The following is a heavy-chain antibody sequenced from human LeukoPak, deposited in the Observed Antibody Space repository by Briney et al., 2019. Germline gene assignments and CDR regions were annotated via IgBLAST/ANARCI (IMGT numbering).Heavy chain of an antibody. CDR2: MNGEGTTI. Sequence: PSETLSLTCAVSGGSISSSNWWSWVRQPPGKGLMWVSRMNGEGTTIDYADSVKGRFTVSRDYAKNTLFLQMNNLRTEDTALYFCATARNFRFEYWGQGSLVIVSA. J-gene: IGHJ4*02. V-gene: IGHV3-74*01. CDR3: ATARNFRFEY. D-gene: IGHD1-7*01. CDR1: GGSISSSNW.